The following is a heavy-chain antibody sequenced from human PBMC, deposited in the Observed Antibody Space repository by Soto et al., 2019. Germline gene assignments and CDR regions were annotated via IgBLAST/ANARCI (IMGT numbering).Heavy chain of an antibody. CDR3: ARGAWGSIHDH. J-gene: IGHJ4*02. CDR2: ISGSGDAT. CDR1: GFTFSSYG. V-gene: IGHV3-23*01. Sequence: EVQLLESGGGLVQPGGSLRLSCGASGFTFSSYGMSWVRKGPGKGLEWVADISGSGDATHYADSVKGHFTISRDNSKNTLFLQMNSLRAEDTAIYYCARGAWGSIHDHWGQGTLVIVSS. D-gene: IGHD3-16*01.